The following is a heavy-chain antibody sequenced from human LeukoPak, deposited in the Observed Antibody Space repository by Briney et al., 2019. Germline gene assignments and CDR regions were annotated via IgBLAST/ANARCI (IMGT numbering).Heavy chain of an antibody. CDR3: AKGVSLGLKGYMDV. Sequence: PGRSLRLSCAASGFTFDDYAMHWVRQAPGKGLEWVSGISWNSGSIGYADSVKGRFTISRDNAKNSLYLQMNSLRAEDMALYYCAKGVSLGLKGYMDVWGKGTTVTVSS. V-gene: IGHV3-9*03. CDR1: GFTFDDYA. CDR2: ISWNSGSI. D-gene: IGHD3/OR15-3a*01. J-gene: IGHJ6*03.